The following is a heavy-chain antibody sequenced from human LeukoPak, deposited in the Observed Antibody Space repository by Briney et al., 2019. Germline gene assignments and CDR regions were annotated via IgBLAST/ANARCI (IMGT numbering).Heavy chain of an antibody. CDR3: ARWNHASHWFAP. CDR2: IHTSGST. CDR1: GGSISGYY. D-gene: IGHD1-14*01. Sequence: PSETLSLTCTVSGGSISGYYWSWIRQPAGKGLEWIGRIHTSGSTNYNPSLKSRVSMSLDTSKNQFSLKLSSVTAADTAVYYCARWNHASHWFAPWSQGTLVTVSS. V-gene: IGHV4-4*07. J-gene: IGHJ5*02.